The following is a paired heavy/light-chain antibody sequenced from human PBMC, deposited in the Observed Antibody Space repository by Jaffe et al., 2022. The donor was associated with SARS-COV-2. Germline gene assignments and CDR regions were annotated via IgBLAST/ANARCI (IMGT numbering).Light chain of an antibody. Sequence: DIQMTQSPSSVSASVGDRVTITCRASQGISSWLAWYQQKPGKAPKVLIYAASSLQSGVPSRFSGSGSGTDFTLTISSLQPEDFATYYCQQANSFPYTFGQGTKLEIK. CDR3: QQANSFPYT. CDR2: AAS. CDR1: QGISSW. V-gene: IGKV1-12*01. J-gene: IGKJ2*01.
Heavy chain of an antibody. V-gene: IGHV4-39*01. CDR3: ARRGPGRWFDP. D-gene: IGHD2-15*01. Sequence: QLQLQESGPGLVKPSETLSLTCTVSGASISSSSYYWGWIRQPPGKGLEWIGIINYSGSTYYNPSLKSPVTISIDTSKNQFSLRLSSVTAADTSVYYCARRGPGRWFDPWGQGTLVTVSS. CDR1: GASISSSSYY. J-gene: IGHJ5*02. CDR2: INYSGST.